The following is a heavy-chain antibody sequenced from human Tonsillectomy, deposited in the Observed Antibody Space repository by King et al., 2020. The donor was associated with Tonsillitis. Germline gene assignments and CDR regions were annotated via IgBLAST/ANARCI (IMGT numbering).Heavy chain of an antibody. J-gene: IGHJ6*02. CDR2: ISWNSGYI. CDR1: GFTFDDYA. CDR3: TKDIAITILAGMDV. D-gene: IGHD3-3*01. V-gene: IGHV3-9*01. Sequence: VQLVESGGGLVQPGRSLRLSCAASGFTFDDYAIHWVLQAPGNGLEWVSGISWNSGYIGYADSVKGRFTISRYNAKNSLYLQMNSLRAEDTALYYCTKDIAITILAGMDVWGQGTTVTVSS.